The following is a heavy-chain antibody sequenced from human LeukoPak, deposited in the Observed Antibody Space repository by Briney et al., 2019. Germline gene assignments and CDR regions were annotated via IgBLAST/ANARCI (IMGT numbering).Heavy chain of an antibody. J-gene: IGHJ6*03. CDR1: GGSFSGYY. CDR3: ARIAAVTTGNYYYYYMDV. Sequence: SETLSLTCAVYGGSFSGYYWSWIRQPPGKGPEWIGEINHSGSTNYNPSLKSRVTISVDTSKNQFSLKLSSVTAADTAVYYCARIAAVTTGNYYYYYMDVWGKGTTVTVSS. V-gene: IGHV4-34*01. D-gene: IGHD4-17*01. CDR2: INHSGST.